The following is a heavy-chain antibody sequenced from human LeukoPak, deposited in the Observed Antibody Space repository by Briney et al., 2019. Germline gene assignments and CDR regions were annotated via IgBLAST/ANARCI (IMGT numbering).Heavy chain of an antibody. CDR3: ARDTAMVTGYLDF. CDR1: GFSFSSHA. Sequence: GGSLRLSCAAFGFSFSSHAMHWVRQAPGKGLEWVAVVSYDGTNKYYADSVKGRFTISRDNPKNTVFLQMNSLRAEDTACYYCARDTAMVTGYLDFWGQGTLVSVSS. D-gene: IGHD5-18*01. V-gene: IGHV3-30-3*01. J-gene: IGHJ4*02. CDR2: VSYDGTNK.